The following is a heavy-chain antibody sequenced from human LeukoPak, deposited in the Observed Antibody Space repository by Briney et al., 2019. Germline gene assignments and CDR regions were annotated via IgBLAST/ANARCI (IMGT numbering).Heavy chain of an antibody. J-gene: IGHJ4*02. D-gene: IGHD1-26*01. Sequence: GGSLRPSCAASGFTFDDYAMHWVRQAPGKGLEWVSGINWNSGSIAYADSVKGRFTISRDNAKNSLYLQMNSLRAEDTALYYCAKNSEWELPEYYFDYWGQGTLVTVSS. V-gene: IGHV3-9*01. CDR3: AKNSEWELPEYYFDY. CDR1: GFTFDDYA. CDR2: INWNSGSI.